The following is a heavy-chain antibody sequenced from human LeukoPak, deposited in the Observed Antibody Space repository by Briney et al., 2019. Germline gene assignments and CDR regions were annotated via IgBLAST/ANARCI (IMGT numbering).Heavy chain of an antibody. CDR3: ARDAYDSSGYSFDY. V-gene: IGHV4-4*02. CDR2: IYHSGNT. CDR1: GGSISSSNW. Sequence: SETLSLTCAVSGGSISSSNWWSWVRQPPGKGLEWIGEIYHSGNTNYNPSPKSRVTISVDKSKNQFSLKLSSVTAADTAVYYCARDAYDSSGYSFDYWGQGTLVTVSS. D-gene: IGHD3-22*01. J-gene: IGHJ4*02.